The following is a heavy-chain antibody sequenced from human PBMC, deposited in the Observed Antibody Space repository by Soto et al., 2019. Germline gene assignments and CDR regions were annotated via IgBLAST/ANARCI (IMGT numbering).Heavy chain of an antibody. V-gene: IGHV4-59*01. CDR2: IYYSGST. CDR3: ARVRGYFDY. J-gene: IGHJ4*02. Sequence: SETLSLTCTVAGGSISSYYWSWIRQPPGKGLEWIGYIYYSGSTNYNPSLKSRVTISVDTSKNQFSLKLSSVTAADTAVYYCARVRGYFDYWGQGTLVTVSS. D-gene: IGHD1-26*01. CDR1: GGSISSYY.